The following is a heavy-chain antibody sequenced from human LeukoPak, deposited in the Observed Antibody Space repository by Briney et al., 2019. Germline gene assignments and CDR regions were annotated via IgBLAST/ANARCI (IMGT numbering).Heavy chain of an antibody. D-gene: IGHD3-3*01. CDR1: GYTFTSYD. CDR2: MNPNSGNT. V-gene: IGHV1-8*01. J-gene: IGHJ6*02. CDR3: ARVYDFWSGYYRGYYYGMDV. Sequence: ASVTVSCKASGYTFTSYDINWVRQATGQGLEWMGWMNPNSGNTGYAQKFQGRVTMTRNTSISTAYMELSSLRSEDTAVYYCARVYDFWSGYYRGYYYGMDVWGQGTTVTVSS.